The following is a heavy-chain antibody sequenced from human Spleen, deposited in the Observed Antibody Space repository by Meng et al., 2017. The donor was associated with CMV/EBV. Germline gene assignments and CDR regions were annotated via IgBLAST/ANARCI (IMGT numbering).Heavy chain of an antibody. V-gene: IGHV3-23*03. CDR3: TKDRGSSGYPFDN. CDR1: GFTFSRNA. Sequence: GGSLRLSCVVSGFTFSRNAMSWVRQAPGKGLQWVSTIYIDDSKTYYVDSVKGRFTISRDNSKNTLYLQMNSLRVEDTALYYCTKDRGSSGYPFDNWGQGTPVTVSS. CDR2: IYIDDSKT. J-gene: IGHJ4*02. D-gene: IGHD3-22*01.